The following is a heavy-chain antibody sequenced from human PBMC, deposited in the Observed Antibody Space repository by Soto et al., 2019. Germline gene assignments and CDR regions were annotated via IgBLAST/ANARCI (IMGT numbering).Heavy chain of an antibody. V-gene: IGHV3-74*01. D-gene: IGHD2-15*01. CDR3: ARGDCVGGSCYSLAGSFYYYMDV. CDR1: GFTFSNYW. CDR2: INSDGSVS. Sequence: EVKLVESGGGLVQPGGSLRLSCAASGFTFSNYWMYWVRQAPGQGLVWVSRINSDGSVSRYADSVKGRLTILRDNVKNTLYMQMNSLRVEDTAVYYCARGDCVGGSCYSLAGSFYYYMDVWGKGTTVTVFS. J-gene: IGHJ6*03.